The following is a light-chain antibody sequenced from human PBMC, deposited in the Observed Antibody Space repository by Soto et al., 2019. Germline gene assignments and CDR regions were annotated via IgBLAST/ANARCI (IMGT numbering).Light chain of an antibody. CDR3: QQYGGSPQFT. J-gene: IGKJ3*01. CDR1: QRVSSIH. CDR2: VTS. Sequence: ENVLTQSPGTLSLSPGDRATLSCRASQRVSSIHLAWYQQKPGQAPRLLIYVTSVRATGIPDRFRGSGSWTDFTLPIGRLEPEDFAVYYFQQYGGSPQFTFGPGTKVEI. V-gene: IGKV3-20*01.